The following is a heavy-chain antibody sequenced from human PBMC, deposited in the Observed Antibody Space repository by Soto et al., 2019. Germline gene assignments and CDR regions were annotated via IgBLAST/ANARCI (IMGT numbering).Heavy chain of an antibody. CDR2: MYSGGNT. J-gene: IGHJ5*02. CDR1: GGSFSSSTYY. CDR3: ARQPYDSTGYYYGA. D-gene: IGHD3-22*01. V-gene: IGHV4-39*01. Sequence: QLQLQESGPGLVKPSETLSLTCTVSGGSFSSSTYYWGWIRQPPGKGLEWIGSMYSGGNTYYNPSLKSRVTVSVDTSKNHFSLKLTSVTAADPAMYYCARQPYDSTGYYYGAWGQGTLVTVSS.